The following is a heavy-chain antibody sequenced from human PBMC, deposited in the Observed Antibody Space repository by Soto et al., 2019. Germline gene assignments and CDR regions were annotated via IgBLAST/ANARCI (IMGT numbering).Heavy chain of an antibody. D-gene: IGHD1-1*01. Sequence: TSYGITWVRQAPGQGLEWMGWISAHNGNTDYAQTLQGRVIVTRDTSTSTAYMELRSLISDDTAVYYCARGRYGDYWGQGALVTVSS. CDR1: TSYG. CDR2: ISAHNGNT. J-gene: IGHJ4*02. CDR3: ARGRYGDY. V-gene: IGHV1-18*01.